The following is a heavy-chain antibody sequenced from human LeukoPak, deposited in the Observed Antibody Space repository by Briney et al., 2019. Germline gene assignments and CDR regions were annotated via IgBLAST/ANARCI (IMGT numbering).Heavy chain of an antibody. CDR2: VSGSGGVT. V-gene: IGHV3-23*01. Sequence: GGSLRLSCRASGFIFSNSAVSWVRQAPGEGLQWVSTVSGSGGVTYYTESVKGRFTISRDIGENTLFLQMSSLKAEDTATYYCAKLKSVPYYFHFWGQGTQVTVSS. J-gene: IGHJ4*02. CDR3: AKLKSVPYYFHF. CDR1: GFIFSNSA.